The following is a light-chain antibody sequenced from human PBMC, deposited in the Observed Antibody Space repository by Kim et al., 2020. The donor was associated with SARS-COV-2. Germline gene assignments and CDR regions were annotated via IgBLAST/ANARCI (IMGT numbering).Light chain of an antibody. CDR3: KSRDSSGKVV. J-gene: IGLJ2*01. Sequence: VAVGQTVRITCQGDSLRRYYASWYQQKPGQATVLVIYGKNNRPSGIPDRFSGSSSGNTASLTITGAQAEEEADYYCKSRDSSGKVVFGGGTQLTVL. V-gene: IGLV3-19*01. CDR2: GKN. CDR1: SLRRYY.